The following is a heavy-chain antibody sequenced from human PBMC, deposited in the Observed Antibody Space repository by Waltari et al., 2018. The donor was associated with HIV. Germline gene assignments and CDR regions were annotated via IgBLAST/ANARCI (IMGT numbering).Heavy chain of an antibody. J-gene: IGHJ4*02. V-gene: IGHV3-30*02. CDR2: IRYDGSNK. D-gene: IGHD6-19*01. CDR3: AKGVPLGVSSGPGNVFDVFDY. Sequence: AASGFTFSSYGMHWVRQAPGKGLEWVAFIRYDGSNKYYADSVKGRFTISRDNSKNTLYLQMNSLRAEDTAVYYCAKGVPLGVSSGPGNVFDVFDYWGQGTLVTVSS. CDR1: GFTFSSYG.